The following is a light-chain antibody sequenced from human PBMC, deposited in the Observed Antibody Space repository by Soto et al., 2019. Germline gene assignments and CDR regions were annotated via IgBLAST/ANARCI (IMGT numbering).Light chain of an antibody. J-gene: IGKJ4*01. CDR1: QSVLYSSDNKNY. V-gene: IGKV4-1*01. Sequence: IVMTQSPDSLAVSLGERATINCKSSQSVLYSSDNKNYLAWSQQSPGQPPRLLIYWASTRKAGVPDRFSGSGSGTDFTLTISSLQAEDVAVYYCQQYYTTPLTFGGGTKVEIK. CDR3: QQYYTTPLT. CDR2: WAS.